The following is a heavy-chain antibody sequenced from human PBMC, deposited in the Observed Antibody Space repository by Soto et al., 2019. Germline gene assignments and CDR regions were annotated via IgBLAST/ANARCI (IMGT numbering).Heavy chain of an antibody. Sequence: VVSVRLAFQASGFTFSEYAVNWCRLARWKGLEWVSYISSGSATIYYADNVKGRFLISRDNARNSLFLQLHTLRDEDTAIYYCARLRATTIRGIIVTNFAEWGSGAMVPVYYG. CDR1: GFTFSEYA. J-gene: IGHJ6*01. CDR3: ARLRATTIRGIIVTNFAEWGSGAMVPVYYG. D-gene: IGHD3-10*01. CDR2: ISSGSATI. V-gene: IGHV3-48*02.